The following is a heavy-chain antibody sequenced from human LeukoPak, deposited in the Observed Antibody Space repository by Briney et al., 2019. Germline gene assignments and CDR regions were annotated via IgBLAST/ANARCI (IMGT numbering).Heavy chain of an antibody. CDR2: VNRDGSET. J-gene: IGHJ6*02. V-gene: IGHV3-7*03. CDR3: ARSNGTDV. D-gene: IGHD2/OR15-2a*01. Sequence: GGSLRLSCAASGFALSSHWMTWVRQVPGRGPEWVANVNRDGSETYYLDSVKGRFTISKDNAKNSLYLQMNSLRAEDTALYHCARSNGTDVWGQGTTVIVSS. CDR1: GFALSSHW.